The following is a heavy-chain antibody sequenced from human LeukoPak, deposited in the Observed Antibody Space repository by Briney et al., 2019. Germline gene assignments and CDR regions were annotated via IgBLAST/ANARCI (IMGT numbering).Heavy chain of an antibody. Sequence: GASIKVSCKASGYTFTDYYMHWVRQAPGQGLQWMGRINPKTGGTNYAQKFQDRVTMTGDTSISTAYVELSRLRSDDTAVYYCARRVQTTGVFDYWGQGTLVTVSS. CDR1: GYTFTDYY. J-gene: IGHJ4*02. V-gene: IGHV1-2*06. CDR3: ARRVQTTGVFDY. D-gene: IGHD2-8*01. CDR2: INPKTGGT.